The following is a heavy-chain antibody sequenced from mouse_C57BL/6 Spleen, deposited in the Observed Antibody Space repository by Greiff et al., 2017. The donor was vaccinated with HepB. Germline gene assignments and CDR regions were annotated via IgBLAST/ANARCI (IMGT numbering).Heavy chain of an antibody. D-gene: IGHD1-1*01. J-gene: IGHJ2*01. CDR2: IYPGDGDT. V-gene: IGHV1-80*01. CDR1: GYAFSSYW. CDR3: ARSGNYYGSSYCDY. Sequence: VQRVESGAELVKPGASVKISCKASGYAFSSYWMNWVKQRPGKGLEWIGQIYPGDGDTNYNGKFKGKATLTADKSSSTAYMQLSSLTSEDSAVYFCARSGNYYGSSYCDYWGQGTTLTVSS.